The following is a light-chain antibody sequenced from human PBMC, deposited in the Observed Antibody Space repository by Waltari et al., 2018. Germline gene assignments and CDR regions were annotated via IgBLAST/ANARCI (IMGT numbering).Light chain of an antibody. CDR3: TSSTSTNTVI. J-gene: IGLJ2*01. Sequence: QSVLTQPASVSGSPGQSITISCTGTSSDIGGYNYVSWYQQHPGQAPKLMIYDVSRWPSGVSHRFSGSKSGNPASLTISGLQAEDEAHYYCTSSTSTNTVIFGGGTKVTVL. V-gene: IGLV2-14*03. CDR2: DVS. CDR1: SSDIGGYNY.